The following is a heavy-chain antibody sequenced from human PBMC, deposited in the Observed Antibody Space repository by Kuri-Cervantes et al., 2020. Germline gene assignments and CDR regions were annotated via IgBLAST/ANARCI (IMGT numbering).Heavy chain of an antibody. J-gene: IGHJ4*02. D-gene: IGHD3-3*01. V-gene: IGHV3-23*01. Sequence: GESLKISCAASGFTFSNYAMSWVRQAPGKGLEWVSLISGGGGSTYSADSVKGRFTISRDNAKKSLYLQMNRLRAEDTAAYYCVREGRDFWSGYSLDYWGQGTLVTVSS. CDR2: ISGGGGST. CDR3: VREGRDFWSGYSLDY. CDR1: GFTFSNYA.